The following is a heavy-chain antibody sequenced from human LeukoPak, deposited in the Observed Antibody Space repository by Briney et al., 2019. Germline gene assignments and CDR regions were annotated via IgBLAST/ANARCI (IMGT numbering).Heavy chain of an antibody. CDR2: ISGSGVSR. CDR3: AKGSSDGGNSDY. Sequence: PGGSLRLSCEASGFTFSRYAMTWLRQAPGKGLEWVSTISGSGVSRDYANSVKGRITISRDNSKNTLYLQMNSLRAEDTAVYYCAKGSSDGGNSDYWGQGTLVTVSS. CDR1: GFTFSRYA. V-gene: IGHV3-23*01. D-gene: IGHD4-23*01. J-gene: IGHJ4*02.